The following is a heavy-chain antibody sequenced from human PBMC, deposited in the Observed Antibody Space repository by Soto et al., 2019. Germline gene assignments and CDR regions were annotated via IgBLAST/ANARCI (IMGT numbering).Heavy chain of an antibody. CDR2: IYYSGST. CDR1: GGSISSYY. J-gene: IGHJ4*02. CDR3: ARSGTAMGKNDY. D-gene: IGHD5-18*01. V-gene: IGHV4-59*01. Sequence: PSETLSLTCTVSGGSISSYYWSWIRQPPGKGLEWIGYIYYSGSTNYNPSLKSRVTMSVDTSKNQFSLKLSSVTAADTAVYYCARSGTAMGKNDYWGQGTLVTVSS.